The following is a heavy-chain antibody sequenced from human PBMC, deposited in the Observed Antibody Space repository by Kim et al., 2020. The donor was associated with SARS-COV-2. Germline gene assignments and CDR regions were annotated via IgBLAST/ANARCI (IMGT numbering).Heavy chain of an antibody. CDR3: ASYGSYCSGGSCYSDYYYYYGMDV. Sequence: ASVKVSCKASGYTFTGYYMHWVRQAPGQGLEWMGRINPNSGGTNYAQKFQGRVTMTRDTSISTAYMELSRLRSDDTAVYYCASYGSYCSGGSCYSDYYYYYGMDVWGQGTTVTVSS. CDR1: GYTFTGYY. CDR2: INPNSGGT. J-gene: IGHJ6*02. D-gene: IGHD2-15*01. V-gene: IGHV1-2*06.